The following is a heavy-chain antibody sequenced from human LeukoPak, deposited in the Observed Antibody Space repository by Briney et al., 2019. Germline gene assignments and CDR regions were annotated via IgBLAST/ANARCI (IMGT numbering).Heavy chain of an antibody. Sequence: GGSLRLSCAASGFTVSSNYMSWVRQAPGKGLEWVSVIYSGGSTYYADSVKGRFIISRDNSKNTLYLQMNSLRAEDTAVYYCARGRIYAGCFDYCGQGTLVTVSS. CDR2: IYSGGST. V-gene: IGHV3-66*01. CDR3: ARGRIYAGCFDY. D-gene: IGHD5/OR15-5a*01. CDR1: GFTVSSNY. J-gene: IGHJ4*02.